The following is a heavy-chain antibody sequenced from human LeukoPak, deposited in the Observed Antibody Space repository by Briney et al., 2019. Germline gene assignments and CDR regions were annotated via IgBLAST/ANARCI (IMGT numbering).Heavy chain of an antibody. CDR2: IYHSGST. CDR1: GFSISSGYY. J-gene: IGHJ4*02. V-gene: IGHV4-38-2*01. D-gene: IGHD2-15*01. CDR3: VRGSYCSGGSCYADLDY. Sequence: SETLSLTCAVSGFSISSGYYWGWIRQPPGKGLEWIGSIYHSGSTYYNPSLKSRVTISVDTSKNQFSLKLTSVTAADTAVYYCVRGSYCSGGSCYADLDYWGQGTLVTVS.